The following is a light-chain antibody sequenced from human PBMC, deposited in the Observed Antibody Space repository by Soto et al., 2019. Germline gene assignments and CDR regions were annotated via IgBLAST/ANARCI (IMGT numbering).Light chain of an antibody. CDR2: QVF. CDR3: TQATHFPRT. CDR1: QSLVHSDGNTY. Sequence: DVVLTQTPLSSPVTLGQPASISCRSSQSLVHSDGNTYLSWLHQRPGQPPRLLIYQVFKRFSGVPDKFSGSGDGTDFTLKISRVEAEDVGVYYCTQATHFPRTFGRGTKVEIK. V-gene: IGKV2-24*01. J-gene: IGKJ1*01.